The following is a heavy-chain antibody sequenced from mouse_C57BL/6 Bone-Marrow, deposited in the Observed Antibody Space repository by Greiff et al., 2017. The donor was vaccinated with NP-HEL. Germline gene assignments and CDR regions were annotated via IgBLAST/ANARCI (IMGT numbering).Heavy chain of an antibody. CDR3: AYDYDRAMDY. CDR1: GYTFTDYY. J-gene: IGHJ4*01. V-gene: IGHV1-26*01. D-gene: IGHD2-4*01. Sequence: EVQLQQSGPELVKPGASVKLSCTASGYTFTDYYMNWVKQSHGKSLEWIGDINPNNGGTSYNQKFKGKSTLTVDKSSSTTYMELRSLTSEDSAVYYCAYDYDRAMDYGGQGTSVTVSS. CDR2: INPNNGGT.